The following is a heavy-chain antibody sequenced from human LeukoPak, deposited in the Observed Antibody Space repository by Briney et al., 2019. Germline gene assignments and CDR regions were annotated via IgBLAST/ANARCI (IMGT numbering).Heavy chain of an antibody. J-gene: IGHJ4*02. CDR3: ARLASGYGFDY. D-gene: IGHD5-12*01. V-gene: IGHV4-59*08. CDR2: IYYSGST. Sequence: SETLSLTCTVSGGSISSYYWSWIRQPPGKGLEWIGYIYYSGSTNYDPSLKSRVTISVDTSKNQFSLKLSSVTAADTAVYYCARLASGYGFDYWGQGTLVTVSS. CDR1: GGSISSYY.